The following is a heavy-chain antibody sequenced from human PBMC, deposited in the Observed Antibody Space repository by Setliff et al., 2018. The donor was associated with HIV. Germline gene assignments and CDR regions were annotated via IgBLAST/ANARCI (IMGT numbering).Heavy chain of an antibody. D-gene: IGHD3-3*01. CDR1: GGSFSGSY. V-gene: IGHV4-34*01. CDR2: LNYDGVT. J-gene: IGHJ3*02. Sequence: SETLSLTCAVYGGSFSGSYWSWIRQPPGKGLEWIGELNYDGVTNHNPSLKSRVTISVDTSKNQFSLNLTSVTAADTAVYYCARSKTFYDFWGGYYTHGAFKIWGLGTMVTVSS. CDR3: ARSKTFYDFWGGYYTHGAFKI.